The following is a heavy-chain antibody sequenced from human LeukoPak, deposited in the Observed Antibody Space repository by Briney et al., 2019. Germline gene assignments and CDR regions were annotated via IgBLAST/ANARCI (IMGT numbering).Heavy chain of an antibody. CDR3: ARGGAQWELLPFDY. V-gene: IGHV1-8*01. CDR2: MNPNSGNT. D-gene: IGHD1-26*01. J-gene: IGHJ4*02. Sequence: GASVKVSCKASGYTFTSYDINWVRQATGQGLEWMGWMNPNSGNTGYAQKFQGRVTMTRDTSTSTVYMELSSLRSEDTAVYYCARGGAQWELLPFDYWGQGTLVTVSS. CDR1: GYTFTSYD.